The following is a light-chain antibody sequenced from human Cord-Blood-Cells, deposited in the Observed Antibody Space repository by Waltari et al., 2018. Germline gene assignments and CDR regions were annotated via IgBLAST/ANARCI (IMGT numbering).Light chain of an antibody. V-gene: IGKV1-39*01. Sequence: DIQMTQSPSSLSASVGDRVTITCRASQIISSYLNWYPQKPGKAPKLLIYAASSLQRGVPSRFSGSGSGTDFTLTISSLQPEDFATYYCQQSYSTPFTVGPGTKVDIK. CDR1: QIISSY. J-gene: IGKJ3*01. CDR3: QQSYSTPFT. CDR2: AAS.